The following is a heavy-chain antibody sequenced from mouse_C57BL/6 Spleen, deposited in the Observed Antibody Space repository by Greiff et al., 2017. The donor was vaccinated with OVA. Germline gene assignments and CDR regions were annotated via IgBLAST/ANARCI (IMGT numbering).Heavy chain of an antibody. D-gene: IGHD2-4*01. CDR3: AREEGLRWYFDV. CDR1: GYAFSSYW. Sequence: QVQLKESGAELVKPGASVKISCKASGYAFSSYWMNWVKQRPGKGLEWIGQIYPGDGDTNYNGKFKGKATLTADKSSSTAYMQLSSLTSEDSAVYFCAREEGLRWYFDVWGTGTTVTVSS. V-gene: IGHV1-80*01. CDR2: IYPGDGDT. J-gene: IGHJ1*03.